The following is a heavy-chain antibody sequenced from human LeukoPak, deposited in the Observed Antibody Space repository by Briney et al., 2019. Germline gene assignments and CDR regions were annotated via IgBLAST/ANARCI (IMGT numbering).Heavy chain of an antibody. Sequence: PGGSLRLSCAASGFTLSNYVMSWVSQAPGKGLEWVSAISGSGGSTYYADSVKGRFTISRDNSNNTLCLQINSLRAEDTAVYYCAKDSTVTYDYWGQGTLVTVSS. J-gene: IGHJ4*02. CDR3: AKDSTVTYDY. CDR2: ISGSGGST. V-gene: IGHV3-23*01. D-gene: IGHD4-17*01. CDR1: GFTLSNYV.